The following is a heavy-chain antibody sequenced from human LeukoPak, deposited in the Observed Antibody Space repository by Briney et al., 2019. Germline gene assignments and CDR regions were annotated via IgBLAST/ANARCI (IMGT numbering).Heavy chain of an antibody. CDR3: AREFLRVNAFDI. Sequence: PSETLSLTCTVSGGSISSSSYYWGWIRQPPGKGLEWIGSIYYSGSTYYNPSLKSRVTISVDTSKNQFSLKLSSVTAADTAVYYCAREFLRVNAFDIWGQGTMVTVSS. J-gene: IGHJ3*02. V-gene: IGHV4-39*02. CDR1: GGSISSSSYY. D-gene: IGHD4-17*01. CDR2: IYYSGST.